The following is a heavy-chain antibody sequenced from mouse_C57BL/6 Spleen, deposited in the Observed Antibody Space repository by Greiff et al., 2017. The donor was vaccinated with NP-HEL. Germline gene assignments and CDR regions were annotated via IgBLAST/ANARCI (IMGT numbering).Heavy chain of an antibody. CDR2: ISYDGSN. J-gene: IGHJ2*01. V-gene: IGHV3-6*01. CDR3: ARDSYYGSSWGGYFDY. CDR1: GYSITSGYY. D-gene: IGHD1-1*01. Sequence: EVQLQESGPGLVKPSQSLSLTCSVTGYSITSGYYWNWIRQFPGNKLEWMGYISYDGSNNYNPSLKNRISITRDTSKNQFFLKLNSVTTEDTATYYCARDSYYGSSWGGYFDYGGQGTTLTVSS.